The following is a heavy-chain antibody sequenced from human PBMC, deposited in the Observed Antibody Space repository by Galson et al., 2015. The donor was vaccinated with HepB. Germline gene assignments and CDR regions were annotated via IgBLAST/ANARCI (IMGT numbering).Heavy chain of an antibody. Sequence: SLRLSCAASGFTLSRYGMHWVRQAPGKGLEWVALISSDGTNKYYADSVKGRFTISRDNSKNTLYLQMNSLRAEDTAVYYCAKDRPIDYWGQGTLVTVSS. V-gene: IGHV3-30*18. CDR1: GFTLSRYG. J-gene: IGHJ4*02. CDR2: ISSDGTNK. CDR3: AKDRPIDY. D-gene: IGHD6-6*01.